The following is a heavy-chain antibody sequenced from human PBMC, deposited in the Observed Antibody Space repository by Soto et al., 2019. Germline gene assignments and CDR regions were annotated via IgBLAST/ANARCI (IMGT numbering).Heavy chain of an antibody. CDR2: ISGRGGST. CDR1: EFTFSSYA. Sequence: GGSLRLSCAASEFTFSSYAMSWVRQAPGEGLEWVSAISGRGGSTYYADSVKGRFTISRDDSRNTVYLQMNRLKAEHTAVYYGSTDDPINKSWGQGTLGTVSS. V-gene: IGHV3-23*01. J-gene: IGHJ1*01. CDR3: STDDPINKS.